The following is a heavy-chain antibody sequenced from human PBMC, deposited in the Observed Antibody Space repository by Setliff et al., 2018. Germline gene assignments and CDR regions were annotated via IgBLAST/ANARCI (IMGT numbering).Heavy chain of an antibody. CDR1: GFSFSNYG. D-gene: IGHD3-22*01. CDR2: IRHDGNNK. Sequence: PGESLKISCATSGFSFSNYGMHWVRQAPGKGLEWVSFIRHDGNNKYYKDSVRGRFTISRDNSKNTVYLQMNSLRPEDTAVYFCAKELIEVLMTGLEFWGQGAMVTVS. CDR3: AKELIEVLMTGLEF. J-gene: IGHJ4*02. V-gene: IGHV3-30*02.